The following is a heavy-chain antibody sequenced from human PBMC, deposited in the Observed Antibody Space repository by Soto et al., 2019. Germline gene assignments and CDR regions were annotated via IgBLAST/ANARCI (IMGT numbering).Heavy chain of an antibody. J-gene: IGHJ4*02. CDR2: IFYSGST. CDR3: ARVRTLSTLDY. Sequence: SETLSLTCTVAGVSISNSYWAWIRQSPEKGLECIGYIFYSGSTKYNPSLQSRVTISLDASKNQFFLQLTSVTAADSAVYFCARVRTLSTLDYWGQGTLVTVSS. V-gene: IGHV4-59*01. CDR1: GVSISNSY.